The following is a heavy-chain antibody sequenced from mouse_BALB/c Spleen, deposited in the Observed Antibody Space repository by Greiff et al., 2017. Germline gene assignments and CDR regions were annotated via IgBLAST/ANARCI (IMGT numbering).Heavy chain of an antibody. J-gene: IGHJ3*01. D-gene: IGHD2-5*01. V-gene: IGHV5-6-3*01. CDR1: GFTFSSYG. CDR2: INSNGGST. CDR3: ARDPPLYSNYPACFAY. Sequence: EVKLVESGGGLVQPGGSLKLSCAASGFTFSSYGMSWVRQTPDKRLEWVATINSNGGSTYYPDSVKGRFTISRDNATNTLYLQMSSLKSEDTAMYYCARDPPLYSNYPACFAYWGQGTLVTVSA.